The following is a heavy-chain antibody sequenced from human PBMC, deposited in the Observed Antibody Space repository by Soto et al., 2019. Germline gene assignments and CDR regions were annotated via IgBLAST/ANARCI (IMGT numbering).Heavy chain of an antibody. D-gene: IGHD5-12*01. Sequence: GGSLRLSCAASGFTFSSYAMHWVRQAPGKGLEWVAVISYDGSNKYYADSVKGRFTISRDNAKNSLYLQMNSLRAEDTAVYYCARNEMATIWNFDYWGQGTLVTVSS. V-gene: IGHV3-30-3*01. CDR3: ARNEMATIWNFDY. CDR2: ISYDGSNK. J-gene: IGHJ4*02. CDR1: GFTFSSYA.